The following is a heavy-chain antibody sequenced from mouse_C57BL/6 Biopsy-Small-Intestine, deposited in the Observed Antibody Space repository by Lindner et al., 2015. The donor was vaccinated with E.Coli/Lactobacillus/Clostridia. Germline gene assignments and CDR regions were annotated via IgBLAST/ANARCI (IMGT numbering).Heavy chain of an antibody. CDR3: ARNGNYFDY. CDR1: GYSFTDYN. CDR2: ITPNFGST. Sequence: VQLQESGPELVKPGASVKISCMASGYSFTDYNINWVRQSNGKSLEWIGVITPNFGSTIYNQKFKDKATLTVDQSSSTAYMQLNSLTSEDSAVYYCARNGNYFDYWGQGTTLTVSS. D-gene: IGHD1-1*01. J-gene: IGHJ2*01. V-gene: IGHV1-39*01.